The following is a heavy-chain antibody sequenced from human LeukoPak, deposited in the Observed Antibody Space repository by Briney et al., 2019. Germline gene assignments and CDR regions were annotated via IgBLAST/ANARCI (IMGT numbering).Heavy chain of an antibody. D-gene: IGHD3-3*01. J-gene: IGHJ4*02. V-gene: IGHV4-59*12. CDR1: GGSISSYY. CDR3: AGHRRSGYYTFDY. CDR2: IYYSGST. Sequence: SETLSLTCTVSGGSISSYYWSWIRQPPGKGLEWIGYIYYSGSTNYNPSLKSRVTISVDTSKNQFSLKLSSVTAADTAVYYCAGHRRSGYYTFDYWGQGTLVTVSS.